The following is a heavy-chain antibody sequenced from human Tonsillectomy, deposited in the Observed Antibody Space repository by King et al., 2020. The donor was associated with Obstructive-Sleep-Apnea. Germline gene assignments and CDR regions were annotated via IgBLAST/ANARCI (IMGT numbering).Heavy chain of an antibody. CDR1: GFTFSSYC. J-gene: IGHJ4*02. V-gene: IGHV3-30*18. CDR2: ISYDGSNK. Sequence: VQLVESGGGVVQPGRSLRLSCAASGFTFSSYCMHWVRQAPGKGLEWVAVISYDGSNKYYADSVKGRFTISRDNSKNTRYLQMNSLRAEDTAVYYCAKVTDSSVPGDYWGQGTLVTVSS. D-gene: IGHD6-25*01. CDR3: AKVTDSSVPGDY.